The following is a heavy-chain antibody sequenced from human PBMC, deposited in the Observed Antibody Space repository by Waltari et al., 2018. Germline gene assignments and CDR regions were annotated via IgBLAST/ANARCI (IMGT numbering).Heavy chain of an antibody. CDR2: ISYDGSKK. J-gene: IGHJ4*02. V-gene: IGHV3-30*18. Sequence: QVQLVESGGGVVQPGRSLRLSCAASGFPFRSFGMHWGRQAPGKGLESVAVISYDGSKKYYADSVKGRFTISRDNSNDTLYLQMNTLRPEDTAVYYCAKDGFLEYLYSVFDSWGQGTLVSVSS. CDR1: GFPFRSFG. D-gene: IGHD3-3*01. CDR3: AKDGFLEYLYSVFDS.